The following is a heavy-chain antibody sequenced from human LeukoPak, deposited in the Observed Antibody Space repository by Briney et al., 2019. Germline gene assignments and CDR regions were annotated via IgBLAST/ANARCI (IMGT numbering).Heavy chain of an antibody. D-gene: IGHD5-18*01. CDR1: GASISDGDYY. CDR2: IYNTGNT. J-gene: IGHJ4*02. Sequence: SQTLSLTCTVSGASISDGDYYWAWIRHHPGQGLEWIGYIYNTGNTYYNPSLKSRVSISIHMSENQFSLNLNSVTAADTAIYCCARWIHGVEYWGRGTLVTVSS. V-gene: IGHV4-31*02. CDR3: ARWIHGVEY.